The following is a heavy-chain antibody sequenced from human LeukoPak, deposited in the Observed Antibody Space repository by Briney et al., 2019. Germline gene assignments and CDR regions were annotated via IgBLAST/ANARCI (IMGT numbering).Heavy chain of an antibody. CDR2: INTNTGNP. J-gene: IGHJ5*02. CDR1: GYTFTRNA. V-gene: IGHV7-4-1*02. Sequence: GASVKVSCKASGYTFTRNAINWVRQAPGQGLEWMGWINTNTGNPTYAQGFTGRFVFSLDTSVSTAYLQINSLKAEDTAVYYCGATIKGNWFDPWGQGTLVTVSS. CDR3: GATIKGNWFDP. D-gene: IGHD5-12*01.